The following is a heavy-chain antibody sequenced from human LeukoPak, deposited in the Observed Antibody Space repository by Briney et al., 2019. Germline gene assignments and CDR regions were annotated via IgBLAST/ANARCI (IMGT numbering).Heavy chain of an antibody. J-gene: IGHJ5*02. CDR3: ARVEFNYYDSSGYWFNWFDP. CDR1: GGTFSGYA. Sequence: GASVKVSCKASGGTFSGYAISWVRQAPGQGLEWMGGIIPIFGTANYAQKFQGRVTITTDESTSTAYMELSSLRSEDTAVYYCARVEFNYYDSSGYWFNWFDPWGQGTLVTVSS. D-gene: IGHD3-22*01. V-gene: IGHV1-69*05. CDR2: IIPIFGTA.